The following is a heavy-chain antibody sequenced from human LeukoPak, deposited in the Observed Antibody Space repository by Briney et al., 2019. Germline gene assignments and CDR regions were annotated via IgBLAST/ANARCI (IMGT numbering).Heavy chain of an antibody. CDR3: ARGFAKGQLALGY. V-gene: IGHV3-66*01. CDR2: IYSGGST. D-gene: IGHD6-13*01. CDR1: GFTVSSNC. J-gene: IGHJ4*02. Sequence: GGSLRLPCAASGFTVSSNCMSWVREAPGKGLVWVSVIYSGGSTYYAASVKGRLTISRDNSTNTLYLQMNSLRAEDTAVYYCARGFAKGQLALGYWGQGTLVTVSS.